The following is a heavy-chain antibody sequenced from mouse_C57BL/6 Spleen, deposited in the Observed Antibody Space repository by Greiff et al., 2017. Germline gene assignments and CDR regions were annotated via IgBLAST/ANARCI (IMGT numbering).Heavy chain of an antibody. CDR3: ARTNWDVRVDY. CDR1: GYAFTNYL. D-gene: IGHD4-1*02. J-gene: IGHJ4*01. CDR2: INPGSGGT. Sequence: VQLQQSGAELVRPGTSVKVSCKASGYAFTNYLIEWVKQRPGQGLEWIGVINPGSGGTNYNEKFKGKATLTADKSSSTAYMQLSSLTSEDSAVYFCARTNWDVRVDYWGQGTSVTVSS. V-gene: IGHV1-54*01.